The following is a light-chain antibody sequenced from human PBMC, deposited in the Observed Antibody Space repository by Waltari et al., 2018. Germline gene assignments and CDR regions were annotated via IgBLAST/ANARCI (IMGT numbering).Light chain of an antibody. V-gene: IGKV3-20*01. CDR1: QSVGKY. CDR2: HAS. CDR3: QKYDYLPAT. Sequence: EVVLTQSPGTLSLSPGERATLSCRASQSVGKYLAWYQPKPGQAPRLLIYHASTRAPGIPDRFSGSGSGTDFSLTISRLEPEDFAVYYCQKYDYLPATFGQGTKVEIK. J-gene: IGKJ1*01.